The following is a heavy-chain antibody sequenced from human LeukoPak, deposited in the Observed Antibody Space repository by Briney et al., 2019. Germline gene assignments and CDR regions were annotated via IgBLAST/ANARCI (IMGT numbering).Heavy chain of an antibody. V-gene: IGHV4-38-2*01. CDR1: GYSISSGYY. Sequence: PSETLSLTCAVSGYSISSGYYWGWIRQPPGKGLEWIGSIYYSGSTYYNPSLKSRVTISVDTSKNQFSLKLSSVTAADTAVYYCAAQQLAYYYYYMDVWGKGTTVTVSS. CDR3: AAQQLAYYYYYMDV. CDR2: IYYSGST. D-gene: IGHD6-13*01. J-gene: IGHJ6*03.